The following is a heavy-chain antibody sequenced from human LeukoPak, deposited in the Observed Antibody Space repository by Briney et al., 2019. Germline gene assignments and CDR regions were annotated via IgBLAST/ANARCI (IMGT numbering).Heavy chain of an antibody. D-gene: IGHD3-9*01. J-gene: IGHJ6*02. V-gene: IGHV1-8*01. CDR2: MNPNSGNT. CDR3: ARGGSGYDILTRHYYYYGMDV. CDR1: GYTFTSYD. Sequence: GASVKVSCKASGYTFTSYDINWVRQATGQGLEWMGWMNPNSGNTGYAQKFQGRVTMTRNTSISTAYMELSSLRSEDTAVYYCARGGSGYDILTRHYYYYGMDVWGQGTTVTVSS.